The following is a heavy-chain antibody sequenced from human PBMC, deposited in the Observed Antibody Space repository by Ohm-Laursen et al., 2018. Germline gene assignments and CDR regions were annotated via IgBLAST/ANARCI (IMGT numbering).Heavy chain of an antibody. Sequence: GTLSLTCTVSGGSISSYYWSWIRQPPGKGLEWFGYIYYSGSTNYNPSLKSRVTISVDTSKNQFSLKLNSVTAADTAVYYCARYTAPKYYYGMDVWGQGTTITVSS. D-gene: IGHD1-1*01. V-gene: IGHV4-59*01. CDR3: ARYTAPKYYYGMDV. CDR2: IYYSGST. CDR1: GGSISSYY. J-gene: IGHJ6*02.